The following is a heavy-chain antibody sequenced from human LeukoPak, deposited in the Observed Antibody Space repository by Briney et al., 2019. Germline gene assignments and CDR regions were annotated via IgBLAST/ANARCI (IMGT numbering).Heavy chain of an antibody. CDR3: ARDRSGSYTFDY. J-gene: IGHJ4*02. CDR1: GFTFNSNG. CDR2: ISPDGGEE. D-gene: IGHD1-26*01. V-gene: IGHV3-30*03. Sequence: GRSLRLSCAASGFTFNSNGLHWVRQAPGKGLEWVAVISPDGGEESYGDSVKGRFTISRDNSKNTLYLQMNSLRAEDTAVYHCARDRSGSYTFDYWGQGTLVTVSS.